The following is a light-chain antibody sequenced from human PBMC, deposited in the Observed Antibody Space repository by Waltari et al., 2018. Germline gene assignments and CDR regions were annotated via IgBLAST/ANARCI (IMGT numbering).Light chain of an antibody. CDR1: SSDVGSYNL. J-gene: IGLJ3*02. CDR3: CSYAGSSTWV. CDR2: EVS. Sequence: QSALTQPASVSGSPGQSITISCTGTSSDVGSYNLVSWYQQHPGKAPKLMLYEVSKRPSGVANRFSGSKSGNTAALTIYGLQAEDEADYYCCSYAGSSTWVFGGGTKLTVL. V-gene: IGLV2-23*02.